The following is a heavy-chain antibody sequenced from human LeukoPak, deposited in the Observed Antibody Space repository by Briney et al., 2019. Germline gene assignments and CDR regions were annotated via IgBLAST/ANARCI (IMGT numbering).Heavy chain of an antibody. D-gene: IGHD6-13*01. V-gene: IGHV4-39*07. J-gene: IGHJ4*02. Sequence: NPSETLSLTCTVSGGSISSGGYYWSWIRQPPGKGLEWIGEINHSGSTNYNPSLKSRVTISVDTSKNQFSLKLSSVTAADTAVYYCARYSSSWYGGIDYWGQGTLVTVSS. CDR1: GGSISSGGYY. CDR3: ARYSSSWYGGIDY. CDR2: INHSGST.